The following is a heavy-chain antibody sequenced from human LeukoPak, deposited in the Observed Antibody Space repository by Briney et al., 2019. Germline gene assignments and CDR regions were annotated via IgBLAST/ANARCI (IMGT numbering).Heavy chain of an antibody. D-gene: IGHD6-19*01. CDR1: GFTFSSYA. Sequence: PGGSLRLSCAASGFTFSSYAMSWVRQAPGKGLEWVSTIVGSGGGTDCADSVKGRFTISRDNSKNTLYLQMNSLRAEDTAVYYCAKKMPVAGFDYWGQGTLVTVSS. CDR3: AKKMPVAGFDY. V-gene: IGHV3-23*01. CDR2: IVGSGGGT. J-gene: IGHJ4*02.